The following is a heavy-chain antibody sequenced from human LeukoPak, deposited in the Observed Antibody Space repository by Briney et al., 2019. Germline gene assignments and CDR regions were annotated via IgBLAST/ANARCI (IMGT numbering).Heavy chain of an antibody. CDR2: IYHSGST. CDR3: ARGPPQWYSSSWYIDY. D-gene: IGHD6-13*01. J-gene: IGHJ4*02. Sequence: PSETLSLTWAVSGGSISSSNWWSWVRQPPGKGLEWIGEIYHSGSTNYNPSLKSRVTISVDKSKNQFSLKLSSVTAADTAVYYCARGPPQWYSSSWYIDYWGQGTLVTVSS. V-gene: IGHV4-4*02. CDR1: GGSISSSNW.